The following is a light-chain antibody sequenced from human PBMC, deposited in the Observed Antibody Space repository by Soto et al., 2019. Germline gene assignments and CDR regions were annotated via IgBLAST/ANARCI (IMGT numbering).Light chain of an antibody. CDR3: QQYNNWPSMYT. V-gene: IGKV3-15*01. CDR2: GAS. J-gene: IGKJ2*01. CDR1: QSVSSN. Sequence: EILLTQSPATLSVSPGERATLSCRASQSVSSNLAWYQQKPGQAPRLLIYGASTSATGIPARFSGSGSGTEFTLTISSLQSEDFAVYYCQQYNNWPSMYTFGQGTKLEIK.